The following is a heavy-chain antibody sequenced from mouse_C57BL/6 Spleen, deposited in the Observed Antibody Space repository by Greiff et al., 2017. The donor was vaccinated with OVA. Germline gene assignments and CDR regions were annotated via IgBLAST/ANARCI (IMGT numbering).Heavy chain of an antibody. V-gene: IGHV1-85*01. CDR2: IYPRDGST. CDR1: GYTFTSYD. CDR3: ARSLYGYDPAWFAY. Sequence: QVQLKQSGPELVKPGASVKLSCKASGYTFTSYDINWVKQGPGQGLEWIGWIYPRDGSTKYNEKFKGKATLTVDTSSSTAYMELHSLTSEDSAVYFCARSLYGYDPAWFAYWGQGTLVTVSA. D-gene: IGHD2-2*01. J-gene: IGHJ3*01.